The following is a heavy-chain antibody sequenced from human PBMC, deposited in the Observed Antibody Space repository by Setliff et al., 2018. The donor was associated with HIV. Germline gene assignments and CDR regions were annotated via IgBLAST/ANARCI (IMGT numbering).Heavy chain of an antibody. CDR1: GFAISSTY. Sequence: PGGSLRLSCEASGFAISSTYMTWVRQTPGKGLDWVSLIYSSDDTYYADSVKGRFTVSRDNSKNTLSLQMNSLRVEDTAVYYCARRETGALYFGTFYYYGMDVWGQGTTVTVSS. D-gene: IGHD3-10*01. V-gene: IGHV3-66*01. CDR3: ARRETGALYFGTFYYYGMDV. CDR2: IYSSDDT. J-gene: IGHJ6*02.